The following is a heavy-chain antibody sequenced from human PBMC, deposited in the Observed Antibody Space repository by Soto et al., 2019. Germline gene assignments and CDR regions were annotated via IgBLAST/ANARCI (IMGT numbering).Heavy chain of an antibody. CDR1: GYTFTYRY. V-gene: IGHV1-45*02. J-gene: IGHJ5*02. D-gene: IGHD1-26*01. CDR3: AGELSADAGRSWFDP. CDR2: ITPFNGNT. Sequence: SVKVSCKASGYTFTYRYLHWVRQAPGQALEWMGWITPFNGNTNYAQKFQDRVTITRDRSMSTAYMELSSLRSEDTAMYYCAGELSADAGRSWFDPWGQGTLVTVSS.